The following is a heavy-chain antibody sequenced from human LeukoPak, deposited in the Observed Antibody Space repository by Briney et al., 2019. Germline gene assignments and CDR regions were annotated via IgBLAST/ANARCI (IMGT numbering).Heavy chain of an antibody. J-gene: IGHJ4*02. V-gene: IGHV1-24*01. CDR3: AAYPGIAVAGTGDY. D-gene: IGHD6-19*01. Sequence: ASVKVSCKVSGFTLTELSMHWVRQAPGKGLEWMGGFDPEDGETIYAQKFQGRVTMTEDTSTDTAYMELSSLRSEDTAVYYCAAYPGIAVAGTGDYWGQGTLVTVSS. CDR1: GFTLTELS. CDR2: FDPEDGET.